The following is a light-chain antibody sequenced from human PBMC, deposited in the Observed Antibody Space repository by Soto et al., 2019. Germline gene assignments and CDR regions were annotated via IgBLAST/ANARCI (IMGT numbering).Light chain of an antibody. CDR3: QHYNSYSEA. CDR2: DAS. V-gene: IGKV3-11*01. CDR1: QSVSNF. Sequence: EIVLTQSPATLSLSPGERATLSCRASQSVSNFLAWYQQIPGQAPSLLIYDASNRATGIPARFSGSGSGTEFTLTISSLQPDDFATYYCQHYNSYSEAFGQGTKVDIK. J-gene: IGKJ1*01.